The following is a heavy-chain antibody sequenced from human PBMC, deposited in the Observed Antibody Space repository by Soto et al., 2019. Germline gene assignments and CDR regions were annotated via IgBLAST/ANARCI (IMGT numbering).Heavy chain of an antibody. V-gene: IGHV4-4*02. D-gene: IGHD3-22*01. CDR3: ARDLGYYDTVLGGDV. J-gene: IGHJ6*02. Sequence: QVQLQESGPGLVKPSGTLSLTCAVSGGSISSSNWWSWVRQPPGKGLEWIGEIYHSGSTNYNPSLKSRVTISVDKSKNQFSLTLSSVTAADTAVYYCARDLGYYDTVLGGDVWGQGTTVTVSS. CDR1: GGSISSSNW. CDR2: IYHSGST.